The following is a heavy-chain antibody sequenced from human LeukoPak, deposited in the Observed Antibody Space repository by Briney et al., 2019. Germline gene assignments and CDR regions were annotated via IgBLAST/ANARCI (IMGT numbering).Heavy chain of an antibody. D-gene: IGHD3-10*01. Sequence: ASVKFSCKASGYTFTSYSLHWVRQAPGQKLEGMGWINAGNGNTKYSQKFQGRVTITRDPSASTAYMELRSLRSEDTAVYYCARDPRNYYGSGSYSGAFDIWGQGTMVTVSS. CDR2: INAGNGNT. CDR3: ARDPRNYYGSGSYSGAFDI. J-gene: IGHJ3*02. V-gene: IGHV1-3*01. CDR1: GYTFTSYS.